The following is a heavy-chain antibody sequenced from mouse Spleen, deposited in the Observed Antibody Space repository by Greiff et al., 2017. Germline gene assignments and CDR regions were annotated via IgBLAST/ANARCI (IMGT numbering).Heavy chain of an antibody. CDR1: GYTFTDYY. V-gene: IGHV1-76*01. CDR3: ARDDGYYEGAMDY. Sequence: QVQLQQSGAELVRPGASVKLSCKASGYTFTDYYINWVKQRPGQGLEWIARIYPGSGNTYYNEKFKGKATLTAEKSSSTAYMQLSSLTSEDSAVYFCARDDGYYEGAMDYWGQGTSVTVSS. J-gene: IGHJ4*01. CDR2: IYPGSGNT. D-gene: IGHD2-3*01.